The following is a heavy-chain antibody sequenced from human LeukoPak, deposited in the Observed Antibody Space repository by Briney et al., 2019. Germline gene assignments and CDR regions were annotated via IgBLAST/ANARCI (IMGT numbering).Heavy chain of an antibody. CDR3: ARGAYSSSWYSGNYFDY. CDR2: IYSGGST. J-gene: IGHJ4*02. V-gene: IGHV3-53*01. CDR1: GFTVSSNY. D-gene: IGHD6-13*01. Sequence: GGPLRLSCAASGFTVSSNYMSWVRQAPGKGLEWVSVIYSGGSTYYADSVKGRFTISRDNSKNTLYLQMNSLRAEDTAVYYCARGAYSSSWYSGNYFDYWGQGTLVTVSS.